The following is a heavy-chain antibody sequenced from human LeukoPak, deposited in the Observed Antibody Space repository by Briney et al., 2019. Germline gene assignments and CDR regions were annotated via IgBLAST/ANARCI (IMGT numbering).Heavy chain of an antibody. CDR3: AKGGYGIDY. CDR2: ISYDGSNK. D-gene: IGHD2-15*01. Sequence: GGSLRLSCAASGFTFSNFAMNWVRQAPGKGLEGVAVISYDGSNKYYADSVKGRFTISRDNSKNTLYLQMNSLRAEDTAVYYCAKGGYGIDYWGQGTLVTVSS. V-gene: IGHV3-30*18. CDR1: GFTFSNFA. J-gene: IGHJ4*02.